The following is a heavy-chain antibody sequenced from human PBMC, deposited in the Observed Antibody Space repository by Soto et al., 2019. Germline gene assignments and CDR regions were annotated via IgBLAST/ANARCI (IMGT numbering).Heavy chain of an antibody. CDR3: ARDKGRGQLGGNYYYALDF. D-gene: IGHD1-1*01. J-gene: IGHJ6*02. Sequence: QVQLVQSGAEVLKPGSSVKLSCKTSGATFDTFAISWVRQAPGQGLEWMGGIIPIFRTPDYTQKFQGRVTITADVSTSTAYMELSSLRSADTAVYYCARDKGRGQLGGNYYYALDFWGQVTTVTVSS. V-gene: IGHV1-69*12. CDR2: IIPIFRTP. CDR1: GATFDTFA.